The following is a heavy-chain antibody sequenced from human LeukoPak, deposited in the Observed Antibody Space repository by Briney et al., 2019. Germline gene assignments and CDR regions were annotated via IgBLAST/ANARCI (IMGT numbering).Heavy chain of an antibody. CDR1: GFTFSSYG. J-gene: IGHJ6*02. CDR2: ISYDGSNK. Sequence: GGSLRLSCAASGFTFSSYGMHWVRQAPGKGLEWVAVISYDGSNKSYADSGKGRFTISRDNSKNTLYLQMNSLRAEDTAVYYCAKENRGGTAMVTNYYYYYGMDVWGQGTTVTVSS. D-gene: IGHD5-18*01. V-gene: IGHV3-30*18. CDR3: AKENRGGTAMVTNYYYYYGMDV.